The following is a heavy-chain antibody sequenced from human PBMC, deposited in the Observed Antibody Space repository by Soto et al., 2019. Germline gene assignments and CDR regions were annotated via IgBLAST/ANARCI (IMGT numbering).Heavy chain of an antibody. CDR2: INPNSGGT. CDR1: GYTFTGYY. Sequence: ASVKVSCKASGYTFTGYYMHWVRQAPGQGLEWMGWINPNSGGTNYAQKFQGRVTMTRDTSISTAYMELSRLRCDDTAVYCCARTFGELYFDYWGQGTLVTISS. D-gene: IGHD3-10*01. CDR3: ARTFGELYFDY. V-gene: IGHV1-2*02. J-gene: IGHJ4*02.